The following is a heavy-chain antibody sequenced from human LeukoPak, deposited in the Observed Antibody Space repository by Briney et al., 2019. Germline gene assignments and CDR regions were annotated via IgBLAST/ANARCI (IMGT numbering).Heavy chain of an antibody. CDR1: GFTFSSSA. V-gene: IGHV3-48*01. D-gene: IGHD3-22*01. CDR2: ISSSSSTI. J-gene: IGHJ4*02. Sequence: GGSLRLSCAASGFTFSSSAMSWVRQAPGKGLEWVSYISSSSSTIYYADSVKGRFTISRDNAKNSLYLQMNSLRAEDTAVYYCARGSTYYDSSGQVPFDYWGQGTLVTVSS. CDR3: ARGSTYYDSSGQVPFDY.